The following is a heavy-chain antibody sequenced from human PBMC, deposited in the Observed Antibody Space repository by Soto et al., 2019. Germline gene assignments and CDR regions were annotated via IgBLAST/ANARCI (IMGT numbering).Heavy chain of an antibody. CDR3: ASKEMATIWHYYYGMDV. J-gene: IGHJ6*02. CDR1: GFTFSSYE. V-gene: IGHV3-48*03. CDR2: ISSSGSTI. D-gene: IGHD5-12*01. Sequence: PGGSLRLSCAASGFTFSSYEMNWVRQAPVKGLEWVSYISSSGSTIYYADSVKGRFTISRDNAKNSLYLQMNSLRAEDTAVYYCASKEMATIWHYYYGMDVWGQGTTVTVSS.